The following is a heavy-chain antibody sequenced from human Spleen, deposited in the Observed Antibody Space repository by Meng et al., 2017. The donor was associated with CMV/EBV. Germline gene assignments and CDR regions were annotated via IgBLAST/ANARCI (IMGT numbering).Heavy chain of an antibody. Sequence: VQLVQSGAEAKKPGSAVKVACKASGYTFTSYGISWVRQAPGQGLEWMGWISAYNGNTNYAQKLQGRVTMTTDTSTSTAYMELRSLRSDDTAVYYCARVMQYGSYYYFDYWGQGTLVTVSS. CDR2: ISAYNGNT. J-gene: IGHJ4*02. D-gene: IGHD1-26*01. V-gene: IGHV1-18*01. CDR3: ARVMQYGSYYYFDY. CDR1: GYTFTSYG.